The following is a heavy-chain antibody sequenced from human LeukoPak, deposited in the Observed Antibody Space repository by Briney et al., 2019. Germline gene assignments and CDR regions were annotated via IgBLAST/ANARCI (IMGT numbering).Heavy chain of an antibody. Sequence: PSETLSLTCTVSGCSISSYYWSWIRQPPAKGLEWIGYIYYSGSTNYNPYLKSRVTISVDTSKNQFSLKLSFVTAADTAVYDCARVGIVVVPAAIPHFDYWGQGTLVTVSS. J-gene: IGHJ4*02. CDR2: IYYSGST. CDR3: ARVGIVVVPAAIPHFDY. D-gene: IGHD2-2*01. V-gene: IGHV4-59*01. CDR1: GCSISSYY.